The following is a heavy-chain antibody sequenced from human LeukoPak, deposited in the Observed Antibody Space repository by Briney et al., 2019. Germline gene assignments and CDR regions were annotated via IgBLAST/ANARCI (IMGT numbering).Heavy chain of an antibody. J-gene: IGHJ3*02. CDR3: ARVGEELSHDAFDI. V-gene: IGHV3-48*03. CDR2: ISSSGSTI. D-gene: IGHD3-10*01. Sequence: PGGSLRLSCAASGFSFSIYEMNWVRQAPGRGLGWVSYISSSGSTIYYADSVKGRFTISRDNAKNSLYLQMNRLRAEDTAVYYCARVGEELSHDAFDIWGQGTMVTLSS. CDR1: GFSFSIYE.